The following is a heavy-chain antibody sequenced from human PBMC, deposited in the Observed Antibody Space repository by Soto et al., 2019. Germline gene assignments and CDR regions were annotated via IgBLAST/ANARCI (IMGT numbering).Heavy chain of an antibody. CDR1: GGTFSSYA. J-gene: IGHJ6*02. D-gene: IGHD2-2*01. Sequence: QVQLVQSGAEVKKPGSSVKVSCKASGGTFSSYAISWVRQAPGQGLEWMGGIIPIFGTANYAQKFQGRVTITADESTSTAYMELSSLRSEDTAVYDCARDRGYQLRYYYYYGMDVWGQGTTVTVSS. CDR2: IIPIFGTA. V-gene: IGHV1-69*12. CDR3: ARDRGYQLRYYYYYGMDV.